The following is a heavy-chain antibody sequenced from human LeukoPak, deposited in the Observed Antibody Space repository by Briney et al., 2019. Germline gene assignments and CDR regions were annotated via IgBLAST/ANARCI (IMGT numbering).Heavy chain of an antibody. D-gene: IGHD2-15*01. Sequence: GASVKVSCKGSGYTFGNYGLSWVRQAPGQGLEWMGGIIPIFGTANYAQKFQGRVTITADESTSTAYMELSSLRSEDTAVYYCARDLGGGSLTTFWGQGTLVTVSS. CDR1: GYTFGNYG. CDR3: ARDLGGGSLTTF. J-gene: IGHJ4*02. CDR2: IIPIFGTA. V-gene: IGHV1-69*13.